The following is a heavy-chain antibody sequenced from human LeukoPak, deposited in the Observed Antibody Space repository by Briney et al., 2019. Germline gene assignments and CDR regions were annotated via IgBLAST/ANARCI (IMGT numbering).Heavy chain of an antibody. Sequence: GASVKASCKASGYTFISYGISWVRQAPGQGLEWVGWIFTYNGDAKYEKKFQGRVTMTTDSSTNTVYLELRSLRSDDTAVYYCARGKEREPFDFWGQGTLVTVSS. CDR3: ARGKEREPFDF. V-gene: IGHV1-18*01. J-gene: IGHJ4*02. CDR1: GYTFISYG. CDR2: IFTYNGDA. D-gene: IGHD1-1*01.